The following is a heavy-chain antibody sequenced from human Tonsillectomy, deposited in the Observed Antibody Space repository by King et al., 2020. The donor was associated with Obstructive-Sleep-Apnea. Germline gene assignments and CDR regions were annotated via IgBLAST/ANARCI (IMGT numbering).Heavy chain of an antibody. V-gene: IGHV3-21*01. Sequence: VQLVEAGGGLVKPGGSLRLSCTVSGFTFSDYSMNWVRQAPGKGLEGVSSISRSSSYIFCADSVRGRFTISRDNAKNSLYLQMNSLRAEDTAVYYCARLRGQWLGPTDYWGQGTLVTVSS. CDR2: ISRSSSYI. CDR1: GFTFSDYS. J-gene: IGHJ4*02. CDR3: ARLRGQWLGPTDY. D-gene: IGHD6-19*01.